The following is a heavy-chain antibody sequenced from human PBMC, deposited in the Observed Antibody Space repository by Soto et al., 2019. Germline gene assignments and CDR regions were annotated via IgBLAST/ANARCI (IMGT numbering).Heavy chain of an antibody. CDR2: IYYSGST. D-gene: IGHD1-26*01. J-gene: IGHJ4*02. CDR1: GGSISSYY. Sequence: QVQLQESGPGLVKPSETLSLTCTVSGGSISSYYWSWIRQPPGKGLEWIGYIYYSGSTNYNPSLKSRGTRSVDTSKRQFSLKLSSVTAADTAVYYCARSLLYYFDYWGQGTLVTVSS. CDR3: ARSLLYYFDY. V-gene: IGHV4-59*12.